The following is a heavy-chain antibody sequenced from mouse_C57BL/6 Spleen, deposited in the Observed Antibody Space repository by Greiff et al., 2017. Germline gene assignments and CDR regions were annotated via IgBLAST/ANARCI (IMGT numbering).Heavy chain of an antibody. V-gene: IGHV5-9-1*02. CDR1: GFTFSSYA. D-gene: IGHD1-1*01. Sequence: EVQGVESGEGLVKPGGSLKLSCAASGFTFSSYAMSWVRQTPEKRLEWVAYISSGGDYIYYADTVKGRFTISRDNARNTLYLQMSSLQSEDTAMYYCTRYYWGFAYWGQGTLVTVSA. CDR2: ISSGGDYI. CDR3: TRYYWGFAY. J-gene: IGHJ3*01.